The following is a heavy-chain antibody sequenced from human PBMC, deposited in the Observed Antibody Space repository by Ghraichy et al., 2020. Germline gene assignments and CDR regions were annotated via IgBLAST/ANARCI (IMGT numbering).Heavy chain of an antibody. CDR1: GGSISSYY. Sequence: SETLSLTCTVSGGSISSYYWSWIRQPPGKGLEWIGYIYYSGSTNYNPSLKSRVTISVDTSKNQFSLKLSSVTAADTAVYYCARAPLAVAVFDYWGQGTLVTVSS. J-gene: IGHJ4*02. CDR2: IYYSGST. V-gene: IGHV4-59*01. CDR3: ARAPLAVAVFDY. D-gene: IGHD6-19*01.